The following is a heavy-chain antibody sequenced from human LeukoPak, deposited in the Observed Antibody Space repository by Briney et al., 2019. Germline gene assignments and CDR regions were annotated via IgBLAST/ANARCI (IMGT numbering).Heavy chain of an antibody. CDR1: GFIVSNNY. Sequence: SGGSLRLSCAASGFIVSNNYMFWVRQAPGKGLEWVSSFSGSGGTTYYADSVKGRFTISRDNSKNTLYLQMNSLRAEDTAVFYCARDWTMDVWGRGTTVSVSS. J-gene: IGHJ6*02. V-gene: IGHV3-23*01. CDR3: ARDWTMDV. CDR2: FSGSGGTT. D-gene: IGHD1-1*01.